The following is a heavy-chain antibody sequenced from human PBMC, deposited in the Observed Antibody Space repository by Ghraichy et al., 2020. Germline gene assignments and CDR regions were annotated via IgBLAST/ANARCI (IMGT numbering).Heavy chain of an antibody. CDR2: ISEADGRTI. V-gene: IGHV3-30*04. CDR1: GFTLITYA. J-gene: IGHJ3*02. CDR3: ARRFCSGGSCGGRDAFDI. D-gene: IGHD2-15*01. Sequence: GESLNISCAASGFTLITYAIHWVRQAPGKGLEWVAVISEADGRTIYYTESVKGRFTISRDNAKHTVYLQMNSLRDEDTAVYHCARRFCSGGSCGGRDAFDIWGQGTMVTVSS.